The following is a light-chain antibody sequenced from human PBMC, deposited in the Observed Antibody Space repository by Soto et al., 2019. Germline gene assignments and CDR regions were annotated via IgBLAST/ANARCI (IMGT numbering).Light chain of an antibody. J-gene: IGKJ5*01. CDR1: QSVLYSSNNKNY. CDR2: WAS. V-gene: IGKV4-1*01. CDR3: QQYYSNPSEVT. Sequence: DIVMTQSPDSLALSLGERATINCKSSQSVLYSSNNKNYLAWYQQKPGQPPKLLIYWASTRESGVPDRFSGSGSGTDFPLTISALQGEDVAVYYRQQYYSNPSEVTFGQGTRLEIK.